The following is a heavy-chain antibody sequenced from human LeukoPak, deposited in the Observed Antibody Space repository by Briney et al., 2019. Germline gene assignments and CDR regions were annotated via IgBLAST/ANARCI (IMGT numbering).Heavy chain of an antibody. D-gene: IGHD5-24*01. V-gene: IGHV1-18*01. CDR2: INPNSGGT. CDR1: GYTFTSYG. CDR3: ARGGWLQLYDY. J-gene: IGHJ4*02. Sequence: GASVKVSCKASGYTFTSYGISWVRQAPGQGLEWMGWINPNSGGTNYAQKLQGRVTMTTDTSTSTAYMELRSLRSDDTAVYYCARGGWLQLYDYWGQGTLVTVSS.